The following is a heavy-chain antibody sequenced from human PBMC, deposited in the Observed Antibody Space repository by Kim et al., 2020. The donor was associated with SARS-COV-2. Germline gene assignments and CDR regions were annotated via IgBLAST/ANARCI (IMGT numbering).Heavy chain of an antibody. Sequence: SVKVSCKASGGTFSSYAISWVRQAPGQGLEWMGGIIPIFGTANYAQKFQGRVTITADESTSTAYMELSSLRSEDTAVYYCARGPGKGSSWYEKGYYYYGMDVWGQGTTVTVSS. CDR2: IIPIFGTA. CDR3: ARGPGKGSSWYEKGYYYYGMDV. CDR1: GGTFSSYA. D-gene: IGHD6-13*01. J-gene: IGHJ6*02. V-gene: IGHV1-69*13.